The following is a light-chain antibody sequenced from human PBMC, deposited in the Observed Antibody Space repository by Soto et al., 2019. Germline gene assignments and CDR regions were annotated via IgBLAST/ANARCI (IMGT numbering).Light chain of an antibody. J-gene: IGKJ4*01. Sequence: DIQMTQSPASLSASVGDRVTITCRASQSIGPYLNWYQQKPGKATNLLIHGGSILQSVVPTRFSGGGGGTDFTLTISILQPEDFASYCCQQIYNIPCTFGRGTKVDIK. CDR1: QSIGPY. CDR2: GGS. V-gene: IGKV1-39*01. CDR3: QQIYNIPCT.